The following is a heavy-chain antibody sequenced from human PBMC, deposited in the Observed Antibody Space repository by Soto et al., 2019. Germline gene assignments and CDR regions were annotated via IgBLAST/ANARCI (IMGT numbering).Heavy chain of an antibody. CDR1: GGSISSYY. CDR2: IYYSGST. CDR3: ARVRYYYYYMDV. V-gene: IGHV4-59*01. D-gene: IGHD3-10*01. Sequence: SETLSLTCTVSGGSISSYYWSWIRQPPGKGLEWIGYIYYSGSTNYNPSLKSRVTISVDTSKNQFSLKLSSVTAADTAVYYCARVRYYYYYMDVCGKGTTVTVSS. J-gene: IGHJ6*03.